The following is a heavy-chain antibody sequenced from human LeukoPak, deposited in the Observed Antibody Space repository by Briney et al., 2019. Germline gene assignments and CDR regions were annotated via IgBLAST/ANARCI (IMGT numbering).Heavy chain of an antibody. V-gene: IGHV4-61*01. J-gene: IGHJ4*02. CDR1: GGSVSSGSYY. CDR3: ARSVDIAMVTFDY. CDR2: IYYSGSI. Sequence: SETLSLTCTVSGGSVSSGSYYWSWIRQPPGKGLEWIGYIYYSGSIKYNPSLKSRVTISLGTSKNQFSLRLRSVTAADTAVYYCARSVDIAMVTFDYWGQGTLVTVSS. D-gene: IGHD5-18*01.